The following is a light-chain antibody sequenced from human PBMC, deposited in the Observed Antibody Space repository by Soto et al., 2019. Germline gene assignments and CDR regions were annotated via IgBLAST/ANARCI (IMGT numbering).Light chain of an antibody. CDR2: DAS. CDR3: QQYGSPTWT. J-gene: IGKJ1*01. Sequence: IVFTQSPSTLSLSPGKRATPSCRASQSIGNYLAWYQQKPGQAPRLLIFDASNRATGIPARFSGSGSGTDFTLTISSLEPEDFAVYYCQQYGSPTWTFGQGTKVDIK. V-gene: IGKV3-11*01. CDR1: QSIGNY.